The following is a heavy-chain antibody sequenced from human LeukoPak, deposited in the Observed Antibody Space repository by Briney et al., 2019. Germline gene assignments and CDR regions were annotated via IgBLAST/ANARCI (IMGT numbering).Heavy chain of an antibody. CDR2: INPSGGSP. J-gene: IGHJ4*02. Sequence: ASVKVSCKSSGYAFTTYYMHWVRQAPGQGLEWMGIINPSGGSPTYAQKFQGRVTMTRDTSTNTIYMELSSLRSEDTAVCYCARDSGSHSFDYWGQGTLVTVSS. D-gene: IGHD1-26*01. CDR3: ARDSGSHSFDY. V-gene: IGHV1-46*01. CDR1: GYAFTTYY.